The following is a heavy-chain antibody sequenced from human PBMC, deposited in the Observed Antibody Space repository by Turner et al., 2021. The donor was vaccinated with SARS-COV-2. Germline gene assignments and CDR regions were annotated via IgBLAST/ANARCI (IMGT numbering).Heavy chain of an antibody. Sequence: DVQLGETVGGVFRPGGSLRPSFAASGLNVSSNYMRWVRQGRGKGLEWVSVIYSGGSTDYADSVKGRFTISRDNSKNTLYLQMISLRAEDTAVYYGARAPYGRDVWGQGTTVTVSS. CDR1: GLNVSSNY. V-gene: IGHV3-53*02. J-gene: IGHJ6*02. CDR3: ARAPYGRDV. CDR2: IYSGGST.